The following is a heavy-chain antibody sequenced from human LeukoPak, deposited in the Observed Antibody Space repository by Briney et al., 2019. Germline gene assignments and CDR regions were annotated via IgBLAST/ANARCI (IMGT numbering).Heavy chain of an antibody. J-gene: IGHJ4*02. V-gene: IGHV1-18*01. CDR2: ISAYNGNT. CDR1: GYTFTSYG. CDR3: ARDRPVEMATSDFDY. Sequence: ASVKVSCKASGYTFTSYGISWVRQAPGQGLEWMGWISAYNGNTNYAQKLQGRVTMTTDTSTSTAYMELRSLRSGDTAVYYCARDRPVEMATSDFDYWGQGTLVTVSS. D-gene: IGHD5-24*01.